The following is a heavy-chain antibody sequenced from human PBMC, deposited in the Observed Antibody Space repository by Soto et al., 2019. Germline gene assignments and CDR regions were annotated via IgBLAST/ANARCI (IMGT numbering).Heavy chain of an antibody. D-gene: IGHD5-12*01. J-gene: IGHJ4*02. Sequence: SETLSLTCTVSGGSVTNSPYYWVWIRQSPGRGLEWIGSTAYDGTRWSLYYRPALESRLTISVDMSNNQFSLMLTSVTAADTAVYYCAKYRRTDAEGYRLDFWGQGTLVTVSS. CDR1: GGSVTNSPYY. CDR3: AKYRRTDAEGYRLDF. V-gene: IGHV4-39*07. CDR2: TAYDGTRWSL.